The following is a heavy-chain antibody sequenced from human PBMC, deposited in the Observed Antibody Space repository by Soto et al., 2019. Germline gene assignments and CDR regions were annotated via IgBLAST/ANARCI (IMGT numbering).Heavy chain of an antibody. V-gene: IGHV3-30*18. CDR1: GFSFSTYG. CDR3: AKVVRADNTSSNFYYYSAMDA. CDR2: ISNDGSNK. Sequence: QVHLAESGGGVVQPGRSLRLSCAASGFSFSTYGMHWVRQAPGKGLEWMAVISNDGSNKYYADSVKGRFTISRDNSKDTLFLQMNSLKGDDTAVYYCAKVVRADNTSSNFYYYSAMDAWGQGTTVTVSS. J-gene: IGHJ6*02. D-gene: IGHD6-6*01.